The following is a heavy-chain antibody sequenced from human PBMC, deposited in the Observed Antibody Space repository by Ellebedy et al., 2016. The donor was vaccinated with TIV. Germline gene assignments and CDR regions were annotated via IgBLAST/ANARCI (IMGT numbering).Heavy chain of an antibody. CDR3: ARDTHLREWTYYYYGMDV. V-gene: IGHV4-30-4*01. CDR1: GGSISSGDYY. CDR2: IYYSGST. J-gene: IGHJ6*02. Sequence: LRLXXTVSGGSISSGDYYWSWIRQPPGKGLEWIGYIYYSGSTYYNPSLKSRVTISVDTSKNQFSLKLSSVTAADTAVYYCARDTHLREWTYYYYGMDVWGQGTTVTVSS. D-gene: IGHD3-16*01.